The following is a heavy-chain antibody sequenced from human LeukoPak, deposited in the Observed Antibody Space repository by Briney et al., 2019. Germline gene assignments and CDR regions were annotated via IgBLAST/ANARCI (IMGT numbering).Heavy chain of an antibody. D-gene: IGHD3-3*01. CDR1: GGSISSGGYY. CDR2: IYTSGST. CDR3: ARGLIFGVVKERGSYYFDY. Sequence: SETLSLTCTVSGGSISSGGYYWSWIRQPAGKGLEWIGRIYTSGSTNYNPSLKSRVTMSVDTSKNQFSLKLSSVTAADTAVYYCARGLIFGVVKERGSYYFDYWGQGTLVTVSS. V-gene: IGHV4-61*02. J-gene: IGHJ4*02.